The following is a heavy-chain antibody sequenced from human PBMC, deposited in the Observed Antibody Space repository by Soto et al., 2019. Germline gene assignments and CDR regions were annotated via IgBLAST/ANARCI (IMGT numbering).Heavy chain of an antibody. Sequence: EVQLLESGGGLVQPGGSLRVSCAASGFTFSDYAVSWGRQAPGKGLEWVSSISGSGDKTYYADSVKGRFTISRDNSKNTLYIQMSSLRAEDTAVYYCAEYSHVAGGDANNDFDLWGQGTMVTVSS. CDR1: GFTFSDYA. V-gene: IGHV3-23*01. CDR2: ISGSGDKT. CDR3: AEYSHVAGGDANNDFDL. D-gene: IGHD2-15*01. J-gene: IGHJ3*01.